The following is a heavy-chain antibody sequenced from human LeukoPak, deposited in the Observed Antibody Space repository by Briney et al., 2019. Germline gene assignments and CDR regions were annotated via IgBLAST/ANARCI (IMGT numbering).Heavy chain of an antibody. V-gene: IGHV4-34*01. Sequence: SETLSLTCAVYGGSFSAYYWSWIRQPPGKGLEWIGEINHSGTTTYNPSLKSRVTISVDRSKKQFSLKLTSVTAADTAVYYCAQYSISPTEIFDFWGQGTLVTVSS. CDR2: INHSGTT. J-gene: IGHJ4*02. D-gene: IGHD6-6*01. CDR3: AQYSISPTEIFDF. CDR1: GGSFSAYY.